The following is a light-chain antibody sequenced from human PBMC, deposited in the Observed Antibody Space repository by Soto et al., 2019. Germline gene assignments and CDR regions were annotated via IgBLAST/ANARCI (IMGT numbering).Light chain of an antibody. Sequence: QSVLTQPASVSGSPGQSITISCTGTSSDVGGYNFVSWYRQAPGKAPKLLIFEVNNRPSGISNRFSGSKSGILASLTISGLQAEDEADYYCSSYTASKTFVFGSGTKLTVL. CDR2: EVN. V-gene: IGLV2-14*01. J-gene: IGLJ1*01. CDR3: SSYTASKTFV. CDR1: SSDVGGYNF.